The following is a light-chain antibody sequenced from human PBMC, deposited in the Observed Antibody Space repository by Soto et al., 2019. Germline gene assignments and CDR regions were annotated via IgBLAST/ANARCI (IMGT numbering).Light chain of an antibody. CDR3: QQYNSYSWT. Sequence: DIPMTQSPSTLSASVGDRVTITCRASQSISSWLAWYQQKPGKAPKLLIYKASGLESGVPSRFSGSGSGTEFTLTISSLQPDDFATYYCQQYNSYSWTFGQVTKVEIK. CDR2: KAS. V-gene: IGKV1-5*03. CDR1: QSISSW. J-gene: IGKJ1*01.